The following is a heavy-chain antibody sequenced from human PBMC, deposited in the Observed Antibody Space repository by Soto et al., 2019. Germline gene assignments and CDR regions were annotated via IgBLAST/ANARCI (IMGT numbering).Heavy chain of an antibody. CDR2: IIPIFGTA. CDR1: GGTFSSYA. V-gene: IGHV1-69*13. Sequence: GASVKVSCKASGGTFSSYAISWVRQAPGQGLEWMGGIIPIFGTANYAQKFQGRVTITADESTSTAYMELSSLRSEDTAVYYCARAGSTVTAYYYYGMDVWGQGTTVTVSS. CDR3: ARAGSTVTAYYYYGMDV. J-gene: IGHJ6*02. D-gene: IGHD4-4*01.